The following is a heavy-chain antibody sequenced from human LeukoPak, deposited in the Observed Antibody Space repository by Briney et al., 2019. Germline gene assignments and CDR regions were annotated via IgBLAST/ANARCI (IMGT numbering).Heavy chain of an antibody. J-gene: IGHJ5*02. Sequence: GASVKVSCKASGYTFTGYYMHWVRQAPGQGLEWMGWINPNSGGTNYAQKFQGRVTMTRDTSISTAYMGLSRLISDDTAVYYCARGAAAGSNWFDPWGQGTLVTVSS. CDR2: INPNSGGT. CDR1: GYTFTGYY. V-gene: IGHV1-2*02. D-gene: IGHD6-13*01. CDR3: ARGAAAGSNWFDP.